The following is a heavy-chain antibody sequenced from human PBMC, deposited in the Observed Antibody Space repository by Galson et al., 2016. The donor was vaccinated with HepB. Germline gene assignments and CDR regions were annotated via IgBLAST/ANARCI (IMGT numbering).Heavy chain of an antibody. CDR3: AKDLKRSSGSYYYYAMDV. J-gene: IGHJ6*02. CDR2: IAYDGSNV. CDR1: GFIFSNYG. Sequence: SLRLSCAASGFIFSNYGMHWVRQAPGKGLEWVALIAYDGSNVEYADSVRGRFTISRDNSKNTLYLQMNSLRAEDTAVYYCAKDLKRSSGSYYYYAMDVWGRGTTVTVSS. V-gene: IGHV3-33*06. D-gene: IGHD1-26*01.